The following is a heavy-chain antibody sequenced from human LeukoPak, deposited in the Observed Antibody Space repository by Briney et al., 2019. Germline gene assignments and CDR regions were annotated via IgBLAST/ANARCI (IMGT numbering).Heavy chain of an antibody. D-gene: IGHD4-17*01. CDR3: ARHIDRYGDYEDAFDI. V-gene: IGHV4-34*01. J-gene: IGHJ3*02. Sequence: SETLSLTCAVYGGSFSGYYWSWIRQPPGKGLEWIGEINHSGSTYYNPSLKSRVTISVDTSKNQFSLKLSSVTAADTAVYYCARHIDRYGDYEDAFDIWGQGTMVTVSS. CDR1: GGSFSGYY. CDR2: INHSGST.